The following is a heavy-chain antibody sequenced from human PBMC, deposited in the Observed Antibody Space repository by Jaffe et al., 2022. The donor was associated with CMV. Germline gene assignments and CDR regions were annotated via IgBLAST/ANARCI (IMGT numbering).Heavy chain of an antibody. J-gene: IGHJ5*02. V-gene: IGHV1-69*01. Sequence: QVQLVQSGAEVKKPGSSVKVSCKASGGTFSSYAISWVRQAPGQGLEWMGGIIPIFGTANYAQKFQGRVTITADESTSTAYMELSSLRSEDTAVYYCARGWYYYGSGSSQQGNWFDPWGQGTLVTVSS. D-gene: IGHD3-10*01. CDR2: IIPIFGTA. CDR1: GGTFSSYA. CDR3: ARGWYYYGSGSSQQGNWFDP.